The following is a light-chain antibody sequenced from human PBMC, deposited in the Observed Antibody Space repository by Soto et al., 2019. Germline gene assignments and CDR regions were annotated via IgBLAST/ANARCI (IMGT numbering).Light chain of an antibody. Sequence: QSVLTQPASVSGSPGQSITISCTGTSSDVGGYNYVSWYQQHPGKAPNLMIYDVTNRPSGVSSRFSGSKSGNTASLTISGLQAEDEADYYCSSYTTSSTWVFGGGTKVTVL. V-gene: IGLV2-14*01. CDR1: SSDVGGYNY. J-gene: IGLJ3*02. CDR3: SSYTTSSTWV. CDR2: DVT.